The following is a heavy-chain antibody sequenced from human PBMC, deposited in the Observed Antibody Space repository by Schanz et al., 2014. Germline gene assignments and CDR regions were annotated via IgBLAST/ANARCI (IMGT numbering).Heavy chain of an antibody. D-gene: IGHD6-25*01. J-gene: IGHJ5*02. CDR2: IYYSGSS. V-gene: IGHV4-59*12. Sequence: QVQLQESGPGLLKPSETLSLTCTVSGGSIRSYFWSWIRQPPGKGLEWIGYIYYSGSSDYNPSLKSRVTISVDTSKNQFSLKLSSVTAADTAVYYCAREPLSGYNWFDPWGQGSLVTVSS. CDR3: AREPLSGYNWFDP. CDR1: GGSIRSYF.